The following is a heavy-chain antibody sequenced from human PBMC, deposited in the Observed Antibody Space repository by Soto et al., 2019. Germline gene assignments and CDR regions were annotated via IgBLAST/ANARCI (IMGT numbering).Heavy chain of an antibody. CDR3: AKGSTRGYDSRWGRSHLDS. CDR2: VSGSGDNT. D-gene: IGHD6-13*01. CDR1: GFTFSSYA. J-gene: IGHJ5*01. Sequence: DVQLLESGGALVQPGGSLRLSCAASGFTFSSYAMNWVRQAPGKGLEWVAVVSGSGDNTYYADYVEGRGRFTISRDNSKNKLFLEMNSLTAGDTAVYYCAKGSTRGYDSRWGRSHLDSWGQGTLVSVSS. V-gene: IGHV3-23*01.